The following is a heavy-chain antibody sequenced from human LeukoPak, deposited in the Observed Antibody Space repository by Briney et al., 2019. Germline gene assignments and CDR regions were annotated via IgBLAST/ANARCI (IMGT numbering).Heavy chain of an antibody. D-gene: IGHD3-22*01. CDR1: GFTFSSYG. J-gene: IGHJ3*02. V-gene: IGHV3-30*18. CDR3: AKHYDTHAFDI. Sequence: GRSLRLSCAASGFTFSSYGMHWVRQAPGKGLEWVAIISYDGSNKYYADSVQGRFTISRDNSKNTLYLQMNSLRAEDTAVYYCAKHYDTHAFDIWGQGHWSPSL. CDR2: ISYDGSNK.